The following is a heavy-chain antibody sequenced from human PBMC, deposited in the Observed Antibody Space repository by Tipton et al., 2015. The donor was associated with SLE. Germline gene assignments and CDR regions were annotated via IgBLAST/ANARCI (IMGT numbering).Heavy chain of an antibody. CDR3: AAGFVDHRRGDYCYVMDV. CDR2: VDPEDGEA. V-gene: IGHV1-69-2*01. Sequence: QLVQSGPEVKKPGATVKISCKVSKYTFTDYYMHWVKQAPGKGLQWMGLVDPEDGEAKYAEKFQSRLTISADASTYSVYMELSGLRSEDTAVYFCAAGFVDHRRGDYCYVMDVWGQGTTVTVSS. J-gene: IGHJ6*02. D-gene: IGHD3/OR15-3a*01. CDR1: KYTFTDYY.